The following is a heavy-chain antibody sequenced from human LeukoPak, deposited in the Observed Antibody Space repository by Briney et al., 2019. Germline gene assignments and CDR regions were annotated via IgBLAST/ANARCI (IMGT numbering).Heavy chain of an antibody. J-gene: IGHJ4*02. D-gene: IGHD4-17*01. CDR3: ARFLYGDYGIYIDY. CDR1: GGSISSGGYS. V-gene: IGHV4-30-2*05. CDR2: IYHSGST. Sequence: TSETLSLTCAVSGGSISSGGYSWSWIRQPPGKGLEWIGYIYHSGSTYYNPSLKSRVTISVDTSKNQFSLKLSSVTAADTAVYYCARFLYGDYGIYIDYWGQGTLVTVSS.